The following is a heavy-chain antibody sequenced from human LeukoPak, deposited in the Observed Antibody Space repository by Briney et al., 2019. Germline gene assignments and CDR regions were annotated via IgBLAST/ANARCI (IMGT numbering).Heavy chain of an antibody. CDR3: ATMIGGY. CDR2: ISWNSGSI. V-gene: IGHV3-9*01. CDR1: GFTFDDYA. D-gene: IGHD3-10*02. Sequence: PGGSLRLSCAASGFTFDDYAMHWVRQAPGKGLEWVSGISWNSGSIGYADSVKGRFTISRDNAKNSPYLQMNSLRAEDTALYYCATMIGGYWGQGTLVTVSS. J-gene: IGHJ4*02.